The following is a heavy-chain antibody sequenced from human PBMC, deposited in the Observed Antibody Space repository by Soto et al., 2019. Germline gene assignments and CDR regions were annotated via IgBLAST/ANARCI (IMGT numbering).Heavy chain of an antibody. D-gene: IGHD3-9*01. CDR1: GDSISSSSYY. V-gene: IGHV4-39*01. CDR3: VSLNHFDNWFDP. J-gene: IGHJ5*02. Sequence: QLQLQESGPGLVKPSETLSLTCTVSGDSISSSSYYWGWIRQPPGTGLEWIGSIYDSVSTYYNPSLKSRVTISVDTSNNQFSLKLSSVTAADTAEYYCVSLNHFDNWFDPWCQGTLVTVSS. CDR2: IYDSVST.